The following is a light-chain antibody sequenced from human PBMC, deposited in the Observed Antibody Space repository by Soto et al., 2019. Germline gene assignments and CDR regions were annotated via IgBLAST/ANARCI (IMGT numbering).Light chain of an antibody. V-gene: IGKV1-9*01. CDR1: QGIASY. CDR2: AAS. CDR3: QQLTSYFT. J-gene: IGKJ3*01. Sequence: IQLTQSPSSLSASVGDRVTITCRASQGIASYLAWYQQKPGKAPKLLIYAASSLQSGVPSRFRGSGSGTDFTLTITSLQPEDFATYYCQQLTSYFTFGPGTKVHI.